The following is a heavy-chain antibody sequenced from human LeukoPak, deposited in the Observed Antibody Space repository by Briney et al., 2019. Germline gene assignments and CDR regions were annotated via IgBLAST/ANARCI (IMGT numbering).Heavy chain of an antibody. V-gene: IGHV1-69*13. CDR3: ARGIVVVPAAITYFDY. D-gene: IGHD2-2*02. CDR1: GGTFSSYA. CDR2: IIPIFGTA. J-gene: IGHJ4*02. Sequence: ASVKVSCKASGGTFSSYAISWVRQAPGQGLEWMGGIIPIFGTANYAQKFQGRVTITADESTSTAYMELSSLRSEDTAVYYCARGIVVVPAAITYFDYWGQGTLVTVSS.